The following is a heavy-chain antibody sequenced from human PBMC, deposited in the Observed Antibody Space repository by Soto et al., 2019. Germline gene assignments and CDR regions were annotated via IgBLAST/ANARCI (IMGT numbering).Heavy chain of an antibody. J-gene: IGHJ6*02. Sequence: LGESLKISCKGSGYSFTSYWIGWVRQMPGKGLEWMGIIYPGDSDTRYSPSFQGQVTISADKSISTAYLQWSSLKASDTAMYYCARPREAGKNYYGVDVWGQGNTVTVSS. CDR3: ARPREAGKNYYGVDV. D-gene: IGHD1-1*01. CDR2: IYPGDSDT. CDR1: GYSFTSYW. V-gene: IGHV5-51*01.